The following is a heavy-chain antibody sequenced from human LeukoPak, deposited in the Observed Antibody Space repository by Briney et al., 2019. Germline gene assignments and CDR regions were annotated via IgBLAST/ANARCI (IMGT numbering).Heavy chain of an antibody. D-gene: IGHD4-17*01. CDR2: IYTSGST. V-gene: IGHV4-4*07. CDR3: ARDHGDYANDY. J-gene: IGHJ4*02. Sequence: PSETLSLTCTVSGGSISNYYWSWIRQPPGKGLEWIGRIYTSGSTNYNPSLKSRVTMSVDTSKNQSSLKLSSVTAADTAVYYCARDHGDYANDYWGQGTLVTVSS. CDR1: GGSISNYY.